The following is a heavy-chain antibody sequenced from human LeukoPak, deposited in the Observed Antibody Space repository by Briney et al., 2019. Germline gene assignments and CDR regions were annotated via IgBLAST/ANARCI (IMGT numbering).Heavy chain of an antibody. V-gene: IGHV3-64*01. D-gene: IGHD6-19*01. CDR3: ARGGYNSGWSTFDY. CDR2: ISSSGSST. Sequence: GGSLRLSCAASGFTFRTFAMHWVRQAPGKGLEYVSGISSSGSSTCYGNSVKGRFTISRDNSKNTLYLQMGSLRAEDMAVYYCARGGYNSGWSTFDYWGQGTLVTVSS. CDR1: GFTFRTFA. J-gene: IGHJ4*02.